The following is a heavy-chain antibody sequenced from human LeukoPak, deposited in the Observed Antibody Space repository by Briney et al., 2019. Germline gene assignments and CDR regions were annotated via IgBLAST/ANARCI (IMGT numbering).Heavy chain of an antibody. V-gene: IGHV4-39*07. CDR2: IYYSGST. CDR1: GGSISSSSYY. Sequence: SETLSLTCTVSGGSISSSSYYWGWIRQPPGKGLEWIGSIYYSGSTNYNPSLKSRVTISVDTSKNQFSLKLSSVTAADTAVYYCARLKYYYDSSGSRAEYLQHWGQGTLVTASS. J-gene: IGHJ1*01. CDR3: ARLKYYYDSSGSRAEYLQH. D-gene: IGHD3-22*01.